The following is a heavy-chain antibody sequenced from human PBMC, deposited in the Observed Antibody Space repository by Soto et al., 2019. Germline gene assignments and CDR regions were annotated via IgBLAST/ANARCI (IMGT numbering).Heavy chain of an antibody. CDR2: INPNSGGT. D-gene: IGHD2-21*01. V-gene: IGHV1-2*02. CDR1: GYTFTGYY. CDR3: ARGNYGGDYGMDV. J-gene: IGHJ6*02. Sequence: ASVKVSCKASGYTFTGYYVHWVRQAPGQGLEWMGWINPNSGGTNYAQKFQGRVTMTRDTSISTAYMELSRLRSDDTAVYYCARGNYGGDYGMDVWGQGTTVTVSS.